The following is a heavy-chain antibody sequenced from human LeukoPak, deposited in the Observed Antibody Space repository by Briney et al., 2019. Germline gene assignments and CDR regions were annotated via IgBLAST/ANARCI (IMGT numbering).Heavy chain of an antibody. J-gene: IGHJ5*02. CDR3: ARDISSTWYDH. Sequence: GGSLRLSCAASGFTFSKYGMHWVRQGPGKGLEWVAVIWYDGSNKYYADSVKGRFTISRDNPKNTLYLQMNSLRTEDTAVYYCARDISSTWYDHWGQGTLVTVSS. V-gene: IGHV3-33*01. CDR2: IWYDGSNK. D-gene: IGHD3-3*02. CDR1: GFTFSKYG.